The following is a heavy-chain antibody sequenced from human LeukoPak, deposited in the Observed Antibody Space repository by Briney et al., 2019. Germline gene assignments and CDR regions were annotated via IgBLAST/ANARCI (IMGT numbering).Heavy chain of an antibody. Sequence: SGGSLRLSYAASGFTFSSYAMSWVRQAPGKGLEWVSAISGSGGSTYYADSVKGRFTISRDNSKNTLYLQMNSLRAEDTAVYYCAKARITMIVVAYDFDYWGQGTLVTVSS. V-gene: IGHV3-23*01. CDR3: AKARITMIVVAYDFDY. CDR1: GFTFSSYA. D-gene: IGHD3-22*01. CDR2: ISGSGGST. J-gene: IGHJ4*02.